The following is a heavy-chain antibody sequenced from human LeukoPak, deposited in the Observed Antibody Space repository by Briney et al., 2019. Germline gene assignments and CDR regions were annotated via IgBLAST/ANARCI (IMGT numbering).Heavy chain of an antibody. Sequence: PGGSLRLSCAASGFTFSSYAMQWVRQAPGKGLEWVAVISYDGSNKYYADSVKGRFTISRDNSKDTLYLQMNSLRAEDTAVYYCARDPRERQLLITFDYWGQGTLVTVSS. CDR3: ARDPRERQLLITFDY. CDR2: ISYDGSNK. CDR1: GFTFSSYA. D-gene: IGHD2-2*01. V-gene: IGHV3-30-3*01. J-gene: IGHJ4*02.